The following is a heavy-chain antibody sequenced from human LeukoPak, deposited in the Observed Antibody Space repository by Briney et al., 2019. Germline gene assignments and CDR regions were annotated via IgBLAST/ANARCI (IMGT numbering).Heavy chain of an antibody. J-gene: IGHJ1*01. CDR3: ARAPSEIGGYYPEYFRH. CDR2: IKSDGGT. V-gene: IGHV3-74*01. Sequence: GGSLRLSCAASGFTFSTYWMHWVRQAPGKGLVWVSRIKSDGGTNYADSVKGRFTISRDNAKKTVSLQMNSLRPEDTGVYYCARAPSEIGGYYPEYFRHWDQGTLVTVSS. D-gene: IGHD3-22*01. CDR1: GFTFSTYW.